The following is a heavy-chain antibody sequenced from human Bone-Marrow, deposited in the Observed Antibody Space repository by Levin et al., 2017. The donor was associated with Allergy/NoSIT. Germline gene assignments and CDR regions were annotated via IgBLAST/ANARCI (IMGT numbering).Heavy chain of an antibody. CDR1: GFTFSSYW. Sequence: GESLKISCAASGFTFSSYWMSWVRQAPGKGLEWVANIKQDGSEKYYVDSVKGRFTISRDNAKNSLYLQMNSLRAEDTAVYYCARGRGSYHYYYYGMDVWGQGTTVTVSS. CDR2: IKQDGSEK. V-gene: IGHV3-7*04. CDR3: ARGRGSYHYYYYGMDV. D-gene: IGHD1-26*01. J-gene: IGHJ6*02.